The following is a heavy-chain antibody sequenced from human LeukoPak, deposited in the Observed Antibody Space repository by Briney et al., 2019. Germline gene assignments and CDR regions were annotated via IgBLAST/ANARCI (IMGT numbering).Heavy chain of an antibody. D-gene: IGHD3-9*01. J-gene: IGHJ4*02. Sequence: GGSLRLSCAASGFTFSSYAMSWVRQAPGKGLEWVSAISGSGGSTYYADSVKGRFTISRDNSKNTLYLQMNSLRAEDTAVYYCAKGLSRDLQYFDWLADYWGQGTLVTVSS. CDR1: GFTFSSYA. CDR3: AKGLSRDLQYFDWLADY. V-gene: IGHV3-23*01. CDR2: ISGSGGST.